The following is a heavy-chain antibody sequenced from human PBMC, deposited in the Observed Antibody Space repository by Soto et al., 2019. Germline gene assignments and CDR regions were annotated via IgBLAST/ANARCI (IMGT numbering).Heavy chain of an antibody. Sequence: PGGSMRLSCAACGFTFSSYGMHWVRQAPGKGLEWVAVISYDGSNLYYADSVKGRFTISRDSSKNMLYLQMNSLRVDDTAIYFCAKVRVRGFGAFSDMDVWGQGTTVTVS. D-gene: IGHD3-10*01. CDR1: GFTFSSYG. CDR2: ISYDGSNL. J-gene: IGHJ6*02. CDR3: AKVRVRGFGAFSDMDV. V-gene: IGHV3-30*18.